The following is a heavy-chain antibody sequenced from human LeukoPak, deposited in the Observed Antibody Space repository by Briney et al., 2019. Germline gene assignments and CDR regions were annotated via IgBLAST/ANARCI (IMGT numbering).Heavy chain of an antibody. V-gene: IGHV4-4*09. CDR2: IYSSGTT. J-gene: IGHJ4*02. CDR1: GASIFSDY. D-gene: IGHD6-6*01. Sequence: SETLSLTCTVSGASIFSDYWSWIRQPPGRRPEWIGYIYSSGTTKYNPSLQSRVTISIGTSKNQFSLKLTSMTAADTAVYFCSRLLPSRPDFYFDYWGQGALVTVSS. CDR3: SRLLPSRPDFYFDY.